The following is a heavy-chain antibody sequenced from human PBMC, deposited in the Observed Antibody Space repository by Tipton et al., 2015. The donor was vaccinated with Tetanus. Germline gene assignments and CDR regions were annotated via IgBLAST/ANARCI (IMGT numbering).Heavy chain of an antibody. CDR3: VRGRGLGAYSYGFEY. V-gene: IGHV4-30-2*01. D-gene: IGHD5-18*01. Sequence: TLSLTCNVTGALLTTGGYSLGWIRQPPGQGLEWIGYIYQTGSTYFNPSLRSRLTMSLKMSQNQFCLKLTSVTAADTAVYYCVRGRGLGAYSYGFEYWGQGTLVTVSS. CDR1: GALLTTGGYS. CDR2: IYQTGST. J-gene: IGHJ4*02.